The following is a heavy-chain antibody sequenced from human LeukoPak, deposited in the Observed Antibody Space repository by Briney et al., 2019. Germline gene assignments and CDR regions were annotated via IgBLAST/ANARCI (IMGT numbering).Heavy chain of an antibody. V-gene: IGHV3-23*01. CDR1: GFTFSGHG. Sequence: GGSLRLSCAASGFTFSGHGMNWVRQAPGKGLEWVSGITGSGATTYYADSVKGRFTISRDNSKNTLYLQMNSLRAEDTAVYYCAKDLINDFWSGPPEDYWGQGTLVTVSS. CDR3: AKDLINDFWSGPPEDY. J-gene: IGHJ4*02. D-gene: IGHD3-3*01. CDR2: ITGSGATT.